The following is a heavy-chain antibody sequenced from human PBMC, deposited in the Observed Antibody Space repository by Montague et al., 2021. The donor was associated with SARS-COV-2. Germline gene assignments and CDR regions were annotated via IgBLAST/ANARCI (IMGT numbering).Heavy chain of an antibody. D-gene: IGHD3-10*01. CDR1: GGSISSSSYY. CDR3: ARLSNYYGSGSYYPHNYYYYGMDF. CDR2: IYYRGST. Sequence: SETLSLTCTVSGGSISSSSYYWGWIRQPPGKGLEWIGSIYYRGSTYYNESLKSRVTISVDTSKNQFSLKLSSVTAADTAVYYCARLSNYYGSGSYYPHNYYYYGMDFWGQGTTVTVSS. J-gene: IGHJ6*02. V-gene: IGHV4-39*01.